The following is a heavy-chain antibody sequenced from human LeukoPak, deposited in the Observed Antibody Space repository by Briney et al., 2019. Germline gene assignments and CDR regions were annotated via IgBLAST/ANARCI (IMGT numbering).Heavy chain of an antibody. V-gene: IGHV3-7*03. CDR2: IKADGSEK. CDR1: GFTFSSYW. CDR3: AYRNNFEY. Sequence: GGSLRLSCAASGFTFSSYWMHWVRQAPGKGLVWVANIKADGSEKYYVDSVKGRFTISRDDAKRTVDLQMDNLRAEDTAIYYCAYRNNFEYWGQGALVTVSS. D-gene: IGHD1-26*01. J-gene: IGHJ4*02.